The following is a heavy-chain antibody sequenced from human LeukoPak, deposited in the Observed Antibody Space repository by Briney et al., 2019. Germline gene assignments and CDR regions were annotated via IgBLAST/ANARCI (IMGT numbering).Heavy chain of an antibody. V-gene: IGHV4-59*11. Sequence: RPSETLSLTCTVTGASISSHYWCWIRQTPGAGLEWIGYIYDRGSTTYNPSLKSRVSISVDTSRNQFSLNLRSVTAADTAVYYCAKIEVGRFDPWGQGTLVTVSS. CDR3: AKIEVGRFDP. CDR1: GASISSHY. CDR2: IYDRGST. D-gene: IGHD1-26*01. J-gene: IGHJ5*02.